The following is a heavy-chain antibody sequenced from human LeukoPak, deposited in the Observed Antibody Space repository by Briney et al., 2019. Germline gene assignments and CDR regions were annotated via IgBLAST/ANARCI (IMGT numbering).Heavy chain of an antibody. D-gene: IGHD3-22*01. Sequence: GGSLRLSCAASGFTFSSYSMNWVRQAPGKGLEWVSYISSSSSTIYYADSVKGRFTISRDNAKNSLYLQMNSLRAEDTAVYYCARDRRIYDSSGYYYVLFDYWGQGTLVTVSS. V-gene: IGHV3-48*04. CDR1: GFTFSSYS. CDR2: ISSSSSTI. J-gene: IGHJ4*02. CDR3: ARDRRIYDSSGYYYVLFDY.